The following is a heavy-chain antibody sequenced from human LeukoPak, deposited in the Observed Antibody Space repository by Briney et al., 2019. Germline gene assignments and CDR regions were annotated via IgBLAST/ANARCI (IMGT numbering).Heavy chain of an antibody. D-gene: IGHD3-10*01. Sequence: PGGSLRLSCAASGFTFSSYAMSWVRQAPGKGLEWVSAISSSGGSTYYADSVKGRFTISRDNSKNTLYLQMNSLRAEDTAVYYCAKPDRITMVRGVIIYPDYWGQGTLVTVSS. CDR1: GFTFSSYA. V-gene: IGHV3-23*01. J-gene: IGHJ4*02. CDR2: ISSSGGST. CDR3: AKPDRITMVRGVIIYPDY.